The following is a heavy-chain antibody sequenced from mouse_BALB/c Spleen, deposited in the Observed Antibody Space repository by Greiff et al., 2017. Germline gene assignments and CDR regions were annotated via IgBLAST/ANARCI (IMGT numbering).Heavy chain of an antibody. Sequence: EVQLQESGPELVKPGASVKMYCKASGYTFTSYVMHWVKQKPGQGLEWIGYINPYNDGTKYNEKFKGKATLTSDKSSSTAYMELSRLTSEDSAVYYCARWGRDWYFDVWGAGTTVTVSS. CDR2: INPYNDGT. J-gene: IGHJ1*01. CDR3: ARWGRDWYFDV. CDR1: GYTFTSYV. V-gene: IGHV1-14*01.